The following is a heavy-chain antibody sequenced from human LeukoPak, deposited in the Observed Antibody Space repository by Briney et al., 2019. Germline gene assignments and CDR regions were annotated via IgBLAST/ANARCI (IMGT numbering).Heavy chain of an antibody. J-gene: IGHJ4*02. CDR1: GYSISSGYY. CDR2: IYHSGST. Sequence: SETLSLTCTVSGYSISSGYYWGWIRQPPGKGLEWIGSIYHSGSTYYNPSLKSRVTISVDTSKNQFSLKLSSVAAADTAVYYCARYGGREYYFDYWGQGTLVTVSS. D-gene: IGHD4-23*01. CDR3: ARYGGREYYFDY. V-gene: IGHV4-38-2*02.